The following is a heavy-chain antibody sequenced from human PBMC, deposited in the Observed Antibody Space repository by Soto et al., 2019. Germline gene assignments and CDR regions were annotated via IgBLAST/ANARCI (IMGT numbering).Heavy chain of an antibody. J-gene: IGHJ4*02. D-gene: IGHD2-21*02. CDR1: GYTFTSYG. Sequence: ASVKVSCKASGYTFTSYGISWVRQAPGQGLEWMGWISAYNGNTNYAQKLQGRVTMTTDTSTSTAYMELRSLRSDDTAVYYCARSYCGGDCYPPYFDYWGQGTLVTVSS. CDR2: ISAYNGNT. V-gene: IGHV1-18*01. CDR3: ARSYCGGDCYPPYFDY.